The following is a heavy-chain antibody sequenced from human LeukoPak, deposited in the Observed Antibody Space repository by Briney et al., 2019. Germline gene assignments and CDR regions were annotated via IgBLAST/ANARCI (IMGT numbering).Heavy chain of an antibody. J-gene: IGHJ4*02. CDR2: IKQDGSEK. D-gene: IGHD1-14*01. CDR3: ARETTGYFDY. V-gene: IGHV3-7*01. CDR1: GFTFISNG. Sequence: GGPLGFSCAAPGFTFISNGRSGFGKAPGKGREWVANIKQDGSEKYYVDSVKGRFTISRDNAKNSLYLQMNSLRAEDTAVYYCARETTGYFDYWGQGTLVTVSS.